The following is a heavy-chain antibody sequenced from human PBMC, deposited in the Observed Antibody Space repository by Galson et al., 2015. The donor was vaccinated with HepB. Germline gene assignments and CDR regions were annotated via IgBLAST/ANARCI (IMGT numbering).Heavy chain of an antibody. V-gene: IGHV1-69*02. D-gene: IGHD4-17*01. CDR1: GGTFSSYT. CDR3: ARDYGDRTYYFDY. CDR2: IIPILGIA. Sequence: SVKVSCKASGGTFSSYTISRVRQAPGQGLEWMGRIIPILGIANYAQKFQGRVTITADKSTSTAYMELSSLRSEDTAVYYCARDYGDRTYYFDYWGQGTLVTVSS. J-gene: IGHJ4*02.